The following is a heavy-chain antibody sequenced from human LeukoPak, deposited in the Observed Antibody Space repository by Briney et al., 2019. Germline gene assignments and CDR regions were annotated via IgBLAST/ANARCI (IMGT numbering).Heavy chain of an antibody. CDR3: ARTLVSGWGPPHYYMDV. J-gene: IGHJ6*03. Sequence: PSQTLSLTCTVSGDSISSGDYYWSWIRQPPGKGLEWIGYIYYSGGTYYNPSLKSRLTISVDTSKNQFSLKLSSVTAADTAVYYCARTLVSGWGPPHYYMDVWGKGTTVTVSS. V-gene: IGHV4-30-4*08. CDR1: GDSISSGDYY. CDR2: IYYSGGT. D-gene: IGHD7-27*01.